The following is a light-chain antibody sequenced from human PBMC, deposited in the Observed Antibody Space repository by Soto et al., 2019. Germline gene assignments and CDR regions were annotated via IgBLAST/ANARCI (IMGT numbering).Light chain of an antibody. CDR3: QQYNSYSPRT. J-gene: IGKJ1*01. CDR2: DAS. Sequence: DIQMTQSASTLSASVGDRVTITCRASQSISSWLAWYQQKPGKAPKLLIYDASSLESGVPSRFSGSGSGTDFTLTISSLQPYDFATYYCQQYNSYSPRTFGQGTKVDI. V-gene: IGKV1-5*01. CDR1: QSISSW.